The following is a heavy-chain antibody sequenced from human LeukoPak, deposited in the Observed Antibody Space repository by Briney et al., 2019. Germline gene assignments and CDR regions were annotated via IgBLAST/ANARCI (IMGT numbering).Heavy chain of an antibody. D-gene: IGHD1-1*01. Sequence: ASVKVSFKASGYTFTSYYIHWVRQGPGQGLEWMGIINPRGGSASYAQKFQGRVTMTSDTSTSTVYMELSSLRSEDTAVYHCARGTPTYYYYYDMDVWGQGTTVTVSS. CDR1: GYTFTSYY. CDR2: INPRGGSA. CDR3: ARGTPTYYYYYDMDV. J-gene: IGHJ6*02. V-gene: IGHV1-46*01.